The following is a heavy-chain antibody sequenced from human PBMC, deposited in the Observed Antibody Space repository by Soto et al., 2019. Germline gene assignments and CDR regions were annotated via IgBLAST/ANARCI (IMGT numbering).Heavy chain of an antibody. CDR2: ISYDGSNK. V-gene: IGHV3-30*18. J-gene: IGHJ4*02. D-gene: IGHD2-15*01. CDR3: AKDGAPRYFGRSSCHPVGAY. CDR1: GFTFSNYG. Sequence: QVQLVESGGGVVQPGRSLRLSCAGSGFTFSNYGLHWVRQAPGKGLEWVAVISYDGSNKYYADSVKGRFTISRDNSNNMLYLQMDSLSAEATVVSYCAKDGAPRYFGRSSCHPVGAYWGQGTLVTVSS.